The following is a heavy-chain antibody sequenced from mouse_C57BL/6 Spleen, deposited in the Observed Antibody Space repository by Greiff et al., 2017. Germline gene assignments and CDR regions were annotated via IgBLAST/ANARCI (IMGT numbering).Heavy chain of an antibody. CDR2: INPSSGYT. Sequence: QVQLQQSGAELAKPGASVKLSCKASGYTFTSYWMHWVKQRPGQGLEWIGYINPSSGYTKYNQKFKDKATLTADKSSGTAYMQLSSLTYEDSAVYDCEDWDWFAYWGQGTLVTVSA. CDR3: EDWDWFAY. CDR1: GYTFTSYW. J-gene: IGHJ3*01. V-gene: IGHV1-7*01. D-gene: IGHD4-1*01.